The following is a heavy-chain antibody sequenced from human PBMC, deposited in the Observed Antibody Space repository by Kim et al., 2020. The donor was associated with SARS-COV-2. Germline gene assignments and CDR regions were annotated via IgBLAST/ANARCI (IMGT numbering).Heavy chain of an antibody. CDR2: MNPNSGHT. CDR1: GYTFTSHD. D-gene: IGHD3-10*01. J-gene: IGHJ6*02. V-gene: IGHV1-8*01. Sequence: ASVKVSCKASGYTFTSHDINWVWQAPGQGLEWMGWMNPNSGHTGYARKFQGRVTMTRHTSTSTAFLELTSLTSEDTAVYYCARGHYYGSGTYYLIYYYNMDVWGQGTTVTVSS. CDR3: ARGHYYGSGTYYLIYYYNMDV.